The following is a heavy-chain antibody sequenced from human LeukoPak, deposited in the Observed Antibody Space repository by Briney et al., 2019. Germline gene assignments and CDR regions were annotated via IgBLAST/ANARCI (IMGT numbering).Heavy chain of an antibody. Sequence: SETLSLTCTVSGGSISSSSYYWGWICQPPGKGLEWIGSIYYSGSTHYNPSLKSRVTISVDTSKNQISLKLSSVTAADTAVYYCARSQDNWFDPWGQGTLVTVSS. CDR1: GGSISSSSYY. J-gene: IGHJ5*02. CDR2: IYYSGST. V-gene: IGHV4-39*01. CDR3: ARSQDNWFDP.